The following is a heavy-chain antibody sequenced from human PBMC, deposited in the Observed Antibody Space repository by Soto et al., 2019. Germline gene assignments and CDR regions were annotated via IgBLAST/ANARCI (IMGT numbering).Heavy chain of an antibody. J-gene: IGHJ4*02. V-gene: IGHV1-69*04. D-gene: IGHD7-27*01. CDR1: GGTFSSYT. CDR3: ARDPRGELGIGIDY. CDR2: IIPILGIA. Sequence: ASVKVSCKASGGTFSSYTISWVRQAPGQGLEWMGRIIPILGIANYAQKFQGRVTITADKSTSTAYMELSSLRSEDTAVYYCARDPRGELGIGIDYWGQGTLVTVSS.